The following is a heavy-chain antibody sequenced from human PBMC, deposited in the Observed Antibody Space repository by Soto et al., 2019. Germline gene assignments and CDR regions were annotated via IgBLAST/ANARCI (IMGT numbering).Heavy chain of an antibody. D-gene: IGHD2-15*01. CDR1: GGSISSYY. J-gene: IGHJ6*03. CDR3: DRSGGSCYAPPCYYYYYYMDV. Sequence: SETLSLTCTVSGGSISSYYWSWIRQPPGKGLEWIGYIYYSGSTNYNPSLKSRVTKSVDTSKKQYSLKLSTVTAADTAVYYCDRSGGSCYAPPCYYYYYYMDVWGKGTTVTVSS. CDR2: IYYSGST. V-gene: IGHV4-59*01.